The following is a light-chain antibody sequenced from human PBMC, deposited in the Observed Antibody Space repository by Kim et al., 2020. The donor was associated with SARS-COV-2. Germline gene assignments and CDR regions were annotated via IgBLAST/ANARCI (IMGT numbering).Light chain of an antibody. Sequence: ASVGDRVTITCRASQGIRNYLAWYQQKPGKVPKLLIYAASTLQSEVPSRFSGSGSGTYFTLTISSLQPDDVATYYCQKYNSVPLTFDGGTKVDIK. V-gene: IGKV1-27*01. CDR1: QGIRNY. J-gene: IGKJ4*01. CDR3: QKYNSVPLT. CDR2: AAS.